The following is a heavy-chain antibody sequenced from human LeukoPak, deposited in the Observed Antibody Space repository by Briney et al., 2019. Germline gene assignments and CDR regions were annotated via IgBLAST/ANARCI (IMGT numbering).Heavy chain of an antibody. CDR3: AKEEGKYCTGGRCSYFDY. Sequence: PGRSLRLTCAASGFPFSTYGIHWGRQAPGKGLEWVAFISFDGSNKYYADSVKGRFTISKDNPRNTLYLHMNSLRPEDTAVYYCAKEEGKYCTGGRCSYFDYWGQGTLVTVSS. J-gene: IGHJ4*02. D-gene: IGHD2-8*02. CDR2: ISFDGSNK. CDR1: GFPFSTYG. V-gene: IGHV3-30*18.